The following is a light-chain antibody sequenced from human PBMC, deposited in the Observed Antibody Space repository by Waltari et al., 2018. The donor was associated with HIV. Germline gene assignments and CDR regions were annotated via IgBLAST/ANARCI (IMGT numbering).Light chain of an antibody. CDR1: QGISSY. CDR3: QQYYSYPS. V-gene: IGKV1-8*01. J-gene: IGKJ3*01. Sequence: AIRMTQSPSSFSASTGARVTITCRASQGISSYLAWYQQKPGKAPKLLIYAASTLQSGVPSRFSGSGAGTDFTLTISCLQSEDVATYYCQQYYSYPSFGPGTKVDIK. CDR2: AAS.